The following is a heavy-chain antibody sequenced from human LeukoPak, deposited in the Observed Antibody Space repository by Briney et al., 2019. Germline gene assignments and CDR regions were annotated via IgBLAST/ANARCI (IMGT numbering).Heavy chain of an antibody. CDR3: AREKDIVVVPAADFDY. CDR1: GYTFTGYY. V-gene: IGHV1-2*02. Sequence: GASVKVSCKASGYTFTGYYMHWVRQAPGQGLEWMGWINPNSGGTNYAQKFQGRVTMTRDTSISTAYMELSRLRSDDTAVYYCAREKDIVVVPAADFDYWGQGTLVTVSS. CDR2: INPNSGGT. J-gene: IGHJ4*02. D-gene: IGHD2-2*01.